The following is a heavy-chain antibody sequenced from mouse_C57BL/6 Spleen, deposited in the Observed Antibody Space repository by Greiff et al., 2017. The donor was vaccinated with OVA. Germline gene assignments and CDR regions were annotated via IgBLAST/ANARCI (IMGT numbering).Heavy chain of an antibody. Sequence: VKLVESGPGLVQPSQSLSITCTVSGFSLTSYGVHWVRQPPGKGLEWLGVIWSGGSTDYNAAFISRLSISKDNSKSQVFFKMNSLQADDTAIYYCAKDTTASGLDVWGTGTTVTVSS. V-gene: IGHV2-4*01. CDR2: IWSGGST. J-gene: IGHJ1*03. D-gene: IGHD1-2*01. CDR1: GFSLTSYG. CDR3: AKDTTASGLDV.